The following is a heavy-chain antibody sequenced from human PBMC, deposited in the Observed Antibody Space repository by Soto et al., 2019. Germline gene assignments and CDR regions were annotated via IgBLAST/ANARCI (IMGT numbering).Heavy chain of an antibody. V-gene: IGHV3-23*01. CDR2: ISGSGGST. Sequence: PGGSLRLSCAASGFTFSSYAMSWVRQAPGKGLEWVSDISGSGGSTYYGDSVKGRFTISRDNSKNTLYLQMNSLRAEDTAVYYCARAPRGNYGYPSYFDYWGQGTLVTV. J-gene: IGHJ4*02. D-gene: IGHD3-10*01. CDR3: ARAPRGNYGYPSYFDY. CDR1: GFTFSSYA.